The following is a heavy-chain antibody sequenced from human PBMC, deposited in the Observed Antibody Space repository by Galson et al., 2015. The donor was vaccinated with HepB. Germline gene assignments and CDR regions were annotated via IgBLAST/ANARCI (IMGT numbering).Heavy chain of an antibody. D-gene: IGHD2-2*01. CDR1: GGSISSSSSS. V-gene: IGHV4-39*01. CDR3: ARHLRGYCSSPSCHSDY. CDR2: IYYSGST. Sequence: GGSISSSSSSWGWIRQPPGKGLEWIGRIYYSGSTYYNPTLKSRVTMSVDTSKNQFSLKLSSVTAADMAVYYCARHLRGYCSSPSCHSDYWGQGTLVTVSS. J-gene: IGHJ4*02.